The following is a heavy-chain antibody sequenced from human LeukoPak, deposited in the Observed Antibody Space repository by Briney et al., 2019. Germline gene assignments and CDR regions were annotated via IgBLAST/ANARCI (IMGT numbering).Heavy chain of an antibody. J-gene: IGHJ4*02. Sequence: GASVKVSCKASGYTFTSYAISWVRQAPGQGLEWRGWSSPYNGNTNYAQILQGRVTMTTDTSTSTAYMELRSLRSDDTAVYYCAIGVALYGSGSYSDYWGQGTLVTVSS. V-gene: IGHV1-18*01. D-gene: IGHD3-10*01. CDR3: AIGVALYGSGSYSDY. CDR2: SSPYNGNT. CDR1: GYTFTSYA.